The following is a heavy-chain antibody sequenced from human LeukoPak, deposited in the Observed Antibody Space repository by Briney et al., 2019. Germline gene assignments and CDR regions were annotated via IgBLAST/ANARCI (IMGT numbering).Heavy chain of an antibody. D-gene: IGHD2-2*01. J-gene: IGHJ4*02. Sequence: ASVKVSCKASGYTFTSYGISWVRQAPGQGLEWMGWISAYNGNTNYAQKLQGRVTMTTDTSTSTAYMELRSLRFDDTAVYYCARDHDDIVVVPAASPGLYWGQGTLVTVSS. CDR2: ISAYNGNT. CDR1: GYTFTSYG. V-gene: IGHV1-18*01. CDR3: ARDHDDIVVVPAASPGLY.